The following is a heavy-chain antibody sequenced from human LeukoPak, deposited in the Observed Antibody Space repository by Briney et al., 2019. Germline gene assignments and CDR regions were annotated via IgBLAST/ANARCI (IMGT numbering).Heavy chain of an antibody. CDR1: GFTFGDYA. Sequence: GGSLRLSCTASGFTFGDYAMSWVRQAPGKGLEWVGFIRSKGYGGTTEYAASVKRRFTISRDDSQSIDYLQMNSLKTEDTAVDCCTRGGTDYVWGSYRPLGDYWGQGTLVTVSS. CDR3: TRGGTDYVWGSYRPLGDY. CDR2: IRSKGYGGTT. J-gene: IGHJ4*02. D-gene: IGHD3-16*02. V-gene: IGHV3-49*04.